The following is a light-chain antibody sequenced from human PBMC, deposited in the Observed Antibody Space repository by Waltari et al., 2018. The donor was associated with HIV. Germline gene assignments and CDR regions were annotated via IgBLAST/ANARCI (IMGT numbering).Light chain of an antibody. J-gene: IGLJ1*01. CDR2: DVN. Sequence: QSALTQPPSASGSPGQSVTISRTGTSNDVGGYNYVSWYQQHPGKAPKLMIYDVNRRPSGVPDRFSGSKSGNTASLTVSGLQAEDEADYFCSSYAGSSSFVFGTGTKVTVL. V-gene: IGLV2-8*01. CDR3: SSYAGSSSFV. CDR1: SNDVGGYNY.